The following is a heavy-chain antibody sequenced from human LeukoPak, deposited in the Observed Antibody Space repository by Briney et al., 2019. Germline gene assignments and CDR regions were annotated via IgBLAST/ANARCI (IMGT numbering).Heavy chain of an antibody. V-gene: IGHV1-69*13. Sequence: ASVKVSCKASGSTFSSYAISWVRQAPGQGLEWMGGLIPIFGTANYAQKFQGRVTITADESTSTAYMELSSLRSEDTAVYYCARDSYTMVRGVIPYYGMDVWGKGTTVTVSS. CDR1: GSTFSSYA. J-gene: IGHJ6*04. CDR2: LIPIFGTA. D-gene: IGHD3-10*01. CDR3: ARDSYTMVRGVIPYYGMDV.